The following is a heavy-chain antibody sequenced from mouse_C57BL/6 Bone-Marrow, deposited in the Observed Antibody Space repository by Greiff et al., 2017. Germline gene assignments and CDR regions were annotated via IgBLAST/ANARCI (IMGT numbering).Heavy chain of an antibody. CDR3: TTEANWLGGVDV. V-gene: IGHV14-4*01. Sequence: VQLQQSGAELVRPGASVKLSCTASGFNIKDDYMHWVKQRPEQGLEWIGWIDPENGDTEYASKFQGKATITADTSSNTAYLQLSSLTSEDTAVYYCTTEANWLGGVDVWGTGTTVTVSS. D-gene: IGHD4-1*01. J-gene: IGHJ1*03. CDR2: IDPENGDT. CDR1: GFNIKDDY.